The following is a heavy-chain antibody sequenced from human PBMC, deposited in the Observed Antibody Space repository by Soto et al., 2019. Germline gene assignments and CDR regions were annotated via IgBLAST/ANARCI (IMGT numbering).Heavy chain of an antibody. CDR3: ARVNCTNGVCLSRPFDY. J-gene: IGHJ4*02. CDR2: INPSGGST. D-gene: IGHD2-8*01. Sequence: GASVKVSCKASGYTFTSYYMHWVRQAPGQGLEWMGIINPSGGSTSYAQKFQGRVTMTRDTSTSTVYMELSSLRSEDTAVYYCARVNCTNGVCLSRPFDYWGQGTLVTVSS. V-gene: IGHV1-46*01. CDR1: GYTFTSYY.